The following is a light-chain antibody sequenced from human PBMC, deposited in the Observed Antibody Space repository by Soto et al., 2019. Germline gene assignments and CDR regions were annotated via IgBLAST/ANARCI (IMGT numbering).Light chain of an antibody. J-gene: IGLJ2*01. CDR1: RSNIENNY. CDR2: DNN. CDR3: GTWDNILGAF. V-gene: IGLV1-51*01. Sequence: QSVLTQPPSVSAAPGQKVTISCSGSRSNIENNYVSWYQQLPGTAPQLLIYDNNKRASGIPDRFSASKSGTSATLGITALQSGDEADYYCGTWDNILGAFFGGGTKLTVL.